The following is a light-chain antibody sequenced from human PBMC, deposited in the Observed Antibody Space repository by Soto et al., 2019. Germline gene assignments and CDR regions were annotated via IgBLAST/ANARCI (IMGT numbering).Light chain of an antibody. CDR2: ENN. V-gene: IGLV1-51*01. CDR3: GAWDGGLSAFV. Sequence: QSVLTQPPSVSAAPGRTVTISCSGSSSNIGNSFVSWYQQLPGTAPRLLIYENNERPSGIPDRFSGSKSGTSATLGITGLQAGDEADYYCGAWDGGLSAFVFGTGTKGTVL. CDR1: SSNIGNSF. J-gene: IGLJ1*01.